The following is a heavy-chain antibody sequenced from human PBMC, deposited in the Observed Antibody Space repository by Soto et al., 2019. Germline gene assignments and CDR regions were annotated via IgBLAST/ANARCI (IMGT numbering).Heavy chain of an antibody. J-gene: IGHJ3*02. V-gene: IGHV3-23*01. Sequence: EVQLLESGGGLVQPGGSLRLSCAASGFTFSSYAMSWVRQAPGKGLEWVSAISGSGGSTYYADSVKGRFTISRDNSKNSLYLQMNSLSAEDTAVYYCAKELYGYCSGGSCYGYAFDIWGQVTMVTVSS. CDR3: AKELYGYCSGGSCYGYAFDI. CDR2: ISGSGGST. CDR1: GFTFSSYA. D-gene: IGHD2-15*01.